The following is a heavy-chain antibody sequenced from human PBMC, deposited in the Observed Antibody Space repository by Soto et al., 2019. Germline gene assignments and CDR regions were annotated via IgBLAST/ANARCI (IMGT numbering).Heavy chain of an antibody. J-gene: IGHJ3*02. Sequence: SETLSLTCTVSGGSISSYYWSWIRQPPGKGLEWIGYIYYSGSTNYNPSLKSQVTISVDTSKNQFSLKLSSVTAADTAVYYCARVGSSDAFDIWGQGTMVTVSS. CDR1: GGSISSYY. CDR3: ARVGSSDAFDI. CDR2: IYYSGST. V-gene: IGHV4-59*01. D-gene: IGHD6-25*01.